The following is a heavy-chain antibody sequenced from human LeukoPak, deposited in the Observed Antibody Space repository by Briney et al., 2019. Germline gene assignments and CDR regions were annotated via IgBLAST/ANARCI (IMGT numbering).Heavy chain of an antibody. CDR2: IIPIFGTA. Sequence: ASVKVSCKASGGTFSSYAISWVRQAPGQGLEWMGGIIPIFGTANYAQKFQGRVTITADESTSTAYMELSSLRSEDTAVYYCARVGDTMDPFKYYFDYWGRGTLVTVSS. CDR3: ARVGDTMDPFKYYFDY. V-gene: IGHV1-69*01. J-gene: IGHJ4*02. CDR1: GGTFSSYA. D-gene: IGHD3-10*01.